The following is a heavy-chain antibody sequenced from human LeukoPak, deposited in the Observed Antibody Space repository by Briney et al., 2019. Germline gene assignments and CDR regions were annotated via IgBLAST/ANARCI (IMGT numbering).Heavy chain of an antibody. CDR2: IVPMFRTA. CDR3: AYLSASNTGAFDV. V-gene: IGHV1-69*13. J-gene: IGHJ3*01. CDR1: GGIFNSKA. Sequence: SVKVSCKASGGIFNSKALSWVRQAPGQGLEWMGGIVPMFRTANYGQKFQGRVTITADDSTSTGYMELSSLRSEDTAVFYCAYLSASNTGAFDVWGQGTVVTVSS. D-gene: IGHD2-8*02.